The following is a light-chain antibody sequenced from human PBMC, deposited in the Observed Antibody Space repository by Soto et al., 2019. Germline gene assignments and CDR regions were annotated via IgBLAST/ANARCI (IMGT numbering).Light chain of an antibody. V-gene: IGKV1-27*01. Sequence: DIPMTQSPSSLSASVGDRVTITCRASQGIYNYLAWYQQKPGKAPKLLIYAASTLQAGGPSRFSGSGSVTDFTLTISSLQPEDVATYYCHKYNSALLTFGQGTRLEIK. J-gene: IGKJ5*01. CDR1: QGIYNY. CDR2: AAS. CDR3: HKYNSALLT.